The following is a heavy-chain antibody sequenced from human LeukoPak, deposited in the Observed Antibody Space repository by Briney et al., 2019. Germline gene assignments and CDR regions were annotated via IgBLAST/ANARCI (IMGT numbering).Heavy chain of an antibody. CDR3: ARGLKGRITMVRGVILFDY. V-gene: IGHV4-34*01. J-gene: IGHJ4*02. Sequence: ASETLSLTCAVYGGSFSGYYWSWIRQPPGKGLEWIGEINHSGSTNYNPSLKSRVTISVDTSKNQFSLKLSSVTAADTAVYYWARGLKGRITMVRGVILFDYWGQGTLVTVSS. D-gene: IGHD3-10*01. CDR2: INHSGST. CDR1: GGSFSGYY.